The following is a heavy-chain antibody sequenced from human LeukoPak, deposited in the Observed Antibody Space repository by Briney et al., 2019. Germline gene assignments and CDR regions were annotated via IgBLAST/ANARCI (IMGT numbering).Heavy chain of an antibody. Sequence: PSETLSLTCAVYGGSFSGYYWSWIRRPPGKGLEWIGEINHSGSTNYNPSLKSRVTISVDTSKNQFSLKLSSVTAADTAVYYCARGLRGYSGYSYFDYWGQGTLVTVSS. CDR1: GGSFSGYY. V-gene: IGHV4-34*01. CDR2: INHSGST. D-gene: IGHD5-12*01. CDR3: ARGLRGYSGYSYFDY. J-gene: IGHJ4*02.